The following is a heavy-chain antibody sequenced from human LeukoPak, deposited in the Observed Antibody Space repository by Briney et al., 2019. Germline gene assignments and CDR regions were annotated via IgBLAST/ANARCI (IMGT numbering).Heavy chain of an antibody. D-gene: IGHD3-22*01. J-gene: IGHJ4*02. CDR1: GFTFSSNG. CDR3: ARDGSSGYLHFDY. CDR2: IWHDGSNK. Sequence: GGSLTLSCAASGFTFSSNGMHWVGQAPGKGLEWVAVIWHDGSNKYYSDPVKGRFTISRDNSKNTLYLQMNSLRVEDTAVYYCARDGSSGYLHFDYWGQGTLGAVSS. V-gene: IGHV3-33*01.